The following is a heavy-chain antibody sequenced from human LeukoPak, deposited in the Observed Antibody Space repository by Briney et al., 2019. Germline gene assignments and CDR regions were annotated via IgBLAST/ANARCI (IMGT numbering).Heavy chain of an antibody. J-gene: IGHJ4*02. D-gene: IGHD5-24*01. V-gene: IGHV3-48*01. Sequence: GGSLRLSCAASGFWFSDYSMNWVRQAPGKGLEWISYIGIDSGNTNYADSVKGRFTISGDKAKSSLYLQMNSLRVEDTAVYYCARDYKYAFDNWGQGTLVTVSS. CDR3: ARDYKYAFDN. CDR1: GFWFSDYS. CDR2: IGIDSGNT.